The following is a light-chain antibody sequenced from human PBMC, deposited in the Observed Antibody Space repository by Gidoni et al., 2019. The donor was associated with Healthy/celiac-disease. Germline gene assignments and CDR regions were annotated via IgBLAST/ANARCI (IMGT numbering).Light chain of an antibody. CDR1: SLRSYY. Sequence: SSELTQDPAVSVALGQTVRITCQGDSLRSYYASWYQQKPGQAPVLVIYGKNNRPSGIPDLFSGSSSGNTASLTITGAQAEDEADYCCNSRDSSGNHHWVFGGGTKLTVL. J-gene: IGLJ3*02. CDR3: NSRDSSGNHHWV. V-gene: IGLV3-19*01. CDR2: GKN.